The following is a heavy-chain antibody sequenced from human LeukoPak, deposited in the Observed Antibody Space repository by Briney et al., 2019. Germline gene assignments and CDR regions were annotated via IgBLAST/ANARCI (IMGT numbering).Heavy chain of an antibody. CDR3: ASALTTEAPWN. Sequence: SETLSLTCTVSGGSISSSSYYWGWIRQPPGKGLEWIGSIYYSGSTYYNPSLKSRVTISVDTSKNQFSLKLSSVTAADTAVYYCASALTTEAPWNWGQGTLVTVSS. D-gene: IGHD4-11*01. V-gene: IGHV4-39*07. CDR1: GGSISSSSYY. CDR2: IYYSGST. J-gene: IGHJ4*02.